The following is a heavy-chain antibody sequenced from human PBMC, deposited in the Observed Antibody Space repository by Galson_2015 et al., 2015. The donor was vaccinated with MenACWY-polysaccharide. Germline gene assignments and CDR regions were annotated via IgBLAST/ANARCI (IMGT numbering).Heavy chain of an antibody. CDR2: IKQDGSEK. V-gene: IGHV3-7*01. CDR1: GFTFSSYW. CDR3: ARVGSRGSGRPFDY. D-gene: IGHD3-10*01. Sequence: SLRLSCAASGFTFSSYWMSWVRQAPGKGLEWVANIKQDGSEKYYVDSVKGRFTISRDNAKNSLYLQMNSLRAEDAAVYYCARVGSRGSGRPFDYWGQGTLVTVSS. J-gene: IGHJ4*02.